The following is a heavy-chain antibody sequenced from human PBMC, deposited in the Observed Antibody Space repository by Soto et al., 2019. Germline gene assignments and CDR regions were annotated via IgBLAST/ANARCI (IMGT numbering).Heavy chain of an antibody. Sequence: SETLSLTCTVSGGSISSYYWSWIRQPAGKGLEWIGRIYTSGSTNYNPSLKGRFTTSIDTSRTIVYLQMNSLRLDDTAVYFCATWHLQEHAYDIWGQGTTVTVSS. CDR1: GGSISSYY. J-gene: IGHJ3*02. CDR2: IYTSGST. D-gene: IGHD4-4*01. CDR3: ATWHLQEHAYDI. V-gene: IGHV4-4*07.